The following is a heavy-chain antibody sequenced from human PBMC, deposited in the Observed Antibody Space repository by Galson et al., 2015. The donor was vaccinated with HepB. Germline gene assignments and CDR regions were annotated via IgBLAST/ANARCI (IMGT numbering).Heavy chain of an antibody. J-gene: IGHJ5*02. CDR1: GYTFTSYY. D-gene: IGHD3-3*01. CDR2: INPSGGST. V-gene: IGHV1-46*01. Sequence: SVKVSCKASGYTFTSYYMHWVRQAPGQGLEWMGIINPSGGSTSYAQKFQGRVTMTRDTSTSTVYMELSSLRSEDTAVYYCARDVNLYDFWSGYHFGWFDPWGQGTLVTVSS. CDR3: ARDVNLYDFWSGYHFGWFDP.